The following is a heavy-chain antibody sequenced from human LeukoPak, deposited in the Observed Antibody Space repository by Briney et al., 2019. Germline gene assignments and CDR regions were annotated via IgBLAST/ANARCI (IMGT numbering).Heavy chain of an antibody. J-gene: IGHJ6*04. D-gene: IGHD1-1*01. V-gene: IGHV4-59*01. CDR2: IYYSGST. Sequence: SETLSLTCTVSGGSISSYYWSWIRQPPGKGLEWIGHIYYSGSTKYNPSLKSRVTISVDTSKNQFSLKLSSVTAADTAVYYCTRNTLDDYYYGMDVWGEGTTVTVSS. CDR3: TRNTLDDYYYGMDV. CDR1: GGSISSYY.